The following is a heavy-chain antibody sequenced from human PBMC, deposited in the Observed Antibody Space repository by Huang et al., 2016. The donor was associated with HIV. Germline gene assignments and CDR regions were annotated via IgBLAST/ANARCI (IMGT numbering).Heavy chain of an antibody. CDR1: GFTFRTYT. CDR2: ISYNGGKK. V-gene: IGHV3-30*04. J-gene: IGHJ4*02. D-gene: IGHD4-4*01. Sequence: QVKLVESGGGVVQPGISLRLSCAASGFTFRTYTFHWGRQAPGKGLEGVAGISYNGGKKFYADSVKGRCTISRDNSKNTVYLEVSSPRPEDSAVYYCTREFTTSVQFFDLWGQGTLVTVSS. CDR3: TREFTTSVQFFDL.